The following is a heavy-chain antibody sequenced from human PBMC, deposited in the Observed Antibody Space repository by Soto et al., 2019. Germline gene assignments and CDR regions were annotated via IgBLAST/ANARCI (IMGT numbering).Heavy chain of an antibody. J-gene: IGHJ5*02. D-gene: IGHD2-8*01. CDR3: AKVGVLRTNFRWFDL. V-gene: IGHV3-21*01. CDR1: GFAFQTYT. Sequence: LRLSCAASGFAFQTYTMEWLRQPPGKGLEWVSSITISGNYIYYADSVKGRFTISRDNGRNSVYLQMNSLRAEDTAVYYCAKVGVLRTNFRWFDLWGQGTLVTVSS. CDR2: ITISGNYI.